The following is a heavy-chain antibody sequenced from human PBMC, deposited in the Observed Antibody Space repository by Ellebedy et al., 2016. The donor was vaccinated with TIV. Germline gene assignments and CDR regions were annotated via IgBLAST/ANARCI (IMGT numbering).Heavy chain of an antibody. V-gene: IGHV3-30*18. Sequence: GGSLRLSCAASGFTFFNYGMLWVRQAPDTGLEWVAVISYDGSDKKYADSVKGRFTISRDNSKNTLSLQMNSLRVEDTAVYYCAKVRRKEGILSAFHIWGQGTMVTVSS. CDR1: GFTFFNYG. CDR2: ISYDGSDK. CDR3: AKVRRKEGILSAFHI. J-gene: IGHJ3*02.